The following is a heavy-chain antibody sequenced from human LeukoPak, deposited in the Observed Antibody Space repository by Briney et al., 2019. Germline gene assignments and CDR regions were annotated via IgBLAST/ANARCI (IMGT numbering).Heavy chain of an antibody. J-gene: IGHJ6*02. CDR3: ARGLIAPAGTVVAEYYGMDV. CDR2: IYTSGST. D-gene: IGHD6-13*01. V-gene: IGHV4-4*07. CDR1: GGSISSYY. Sequence: SETLSLTCTVSGGSISSYYWSWIRQPAGKGLEWIGRIYTSGSTNYNPSLKSRVTISVEKSNNQFSLKLSSVTAADTAVYYCARGLIAPAGTVVAEYYGMDVWGQGTTVTVSS.